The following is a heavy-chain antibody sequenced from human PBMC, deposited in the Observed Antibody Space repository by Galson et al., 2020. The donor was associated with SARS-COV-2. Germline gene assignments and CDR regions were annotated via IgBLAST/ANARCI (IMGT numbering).Heavy chain of an antibody. CDR3: AWDTPNYGKDV. CDR1: GGSISGYY. D-gene: IGHD2-15*01. CDR2: VYYTGNT. V-gene: IGHV4-59*08. Sequence: SETLSLTCTVSGGSISGYYWTWIRQPPGKGLEWIGNVYYTGNTKYNPSLKSRVTVSVDTSKNQFSLKLSSVTAADTAVDFCAWDTPNYGKDVWGQGTTVTVSS. J-gene: IGHJ6*02.